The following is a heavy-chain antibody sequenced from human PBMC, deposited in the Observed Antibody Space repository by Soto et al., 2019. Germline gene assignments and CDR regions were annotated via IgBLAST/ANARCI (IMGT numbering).Heavy chain of an antibody. CDR3: ARASAGHYYYYGMDV. CDR2: IYHSGST. D-gene: IGHD6-19*01. Sequence: SETLSLTSAVSGGSIRSGCYSCRWIRQPPGKGLEWIGYIYHSGSTYYNPSLKSRVTISVDRSKNQFSLKLSSVTAADTAVYYCARASAGHYYYYGMDVWGQGTTVT. V-gene: IGHV4-30-2*01. CDR1: GGSIRSGCYS. J-gene: IGHJ6*02.